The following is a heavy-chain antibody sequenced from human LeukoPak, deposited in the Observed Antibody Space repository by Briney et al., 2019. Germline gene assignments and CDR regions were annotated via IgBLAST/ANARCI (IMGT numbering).Heavy chain of an antibody. V-gene: IGHV7-4-1*02. D-gene: IGHD3-10*01. J-gene: IGHJ4*02. CDR1: GYTFTGYY. Sequence: GASVKVSCKASGYTFTGYYMHWVRQAPGQGFEWMGWINTNTGNPTYAQGFTGRFVFSLDTSVSTAYLQISSLKAEDTAVYYCARGPFITMVRGAIDYWGQGTLVTVSS. CDR2: INTNTGNP. CDR3: ARGPFITMVRGAIDY.